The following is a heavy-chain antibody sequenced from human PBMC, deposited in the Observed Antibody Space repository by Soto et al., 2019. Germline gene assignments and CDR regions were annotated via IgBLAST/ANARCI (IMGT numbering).Heavy chain of an antibody. V-gene: IGHV3-30*18. J-gene: IGHJ6*02. Sequence: GGSLRLSCAASGFTFSSYGMHWVRQAPGKGLEWVAVISYDGSNKYYADSVKGRFTISRDNSKNTLYLQMNSRRAEDTAVYYCAKDGPRIAVAGGGYYYYGMDVWGQGTTVTVSS. D-gene: IGHD6-19*01. CDR2: ISYDGSNK. CDR3: AKDGPRIAVAGGGYYYYGMDV. CDR1: GFTFSSYG.